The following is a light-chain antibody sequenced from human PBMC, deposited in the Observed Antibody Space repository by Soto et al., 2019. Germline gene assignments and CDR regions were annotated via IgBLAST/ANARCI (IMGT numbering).Light chain of an antibody. CDR1: SSNIGAGYD. CDR3: QSYDSSLRV. V-gene: IGLV1-40*01. J-gene: IGLJ1*01. CDR2: GNS. Sequence: QSVLTQPPSVSGAPGQRVTISCTGSSSNIGAGYDVHWYQQLPGTAPKLLIYGNSNQPSGVPDGVSGSKSGTSASLAITGLQAEDEDDYYCQSYDSSLRVFGTGTKLTVL.